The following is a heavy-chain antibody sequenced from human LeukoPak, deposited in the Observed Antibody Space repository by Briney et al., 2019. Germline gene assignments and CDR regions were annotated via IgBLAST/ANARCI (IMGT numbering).Heavy chain of an antibody. V-gene: IGHV4-34*01. D-gene: IGHD4-17*01. Sequence: SETLSLTCAVYGGSFSGYYWSWIRQPPGKGLEWIGEINHSGSTNYNPSLKSRVTISVDTSKNQFSLKLSSVTAADTAVYYCARVWVLYGDPYFDYWGQGTLVTVSS. CDR3: ARVWVLYGDPYFDY. J-gene: IGHJ4*02. CDR2: INHSGST. CDR1: GGSFSGYY.